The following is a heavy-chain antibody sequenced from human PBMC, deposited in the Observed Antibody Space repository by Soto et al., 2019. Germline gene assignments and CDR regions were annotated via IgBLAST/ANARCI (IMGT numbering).Heavy chain of an antibody. CDR3: AKDLPTDDFWSGYPYYFDY. CDR2: TSGSGGST. D-gene: IGHD3-3*01. J-gene: IGHJ4*02. Sequence: GGSLRLSCAASGFTFSSYAMSWVRQAPGKGLEWVSATSGSGGSTYYADSVKGRFTISRDNSKNTLYLQMNSLRAEDTAVYYCAKDLPTDDFWSGYPYYFDYWGQGTLVTVSS. CDR1: GFTFSSYA. V-gene: IGHV3-23*01.